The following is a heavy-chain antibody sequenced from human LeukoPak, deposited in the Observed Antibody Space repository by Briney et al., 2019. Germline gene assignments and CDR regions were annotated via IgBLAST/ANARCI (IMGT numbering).Heavy chain of an antibody. Sequence: GRSLRLSCVASGFIFNNFAMHWVRQPPGRGLEWVSGITWNSGSIDYADSVKGRFTISRDNARNSLYLQMNSLRPEDTALYYCARDAGYYYDSSGPALWGQGTKVTVSS. CDR2: ITWNSGSI. CDR1: GFIFNNFA. CDR3: ARDAGYYYDSSGPAL. V-gene: IGHV3-9*01. D-gene: IGHD3-22*01. J-gene: IGHJ3*01.